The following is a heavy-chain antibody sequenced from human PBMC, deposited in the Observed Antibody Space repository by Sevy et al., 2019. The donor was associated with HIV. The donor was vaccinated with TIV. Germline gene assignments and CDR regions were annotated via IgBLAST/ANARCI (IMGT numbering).Heavy chain of an antibody. CDR2: ISYDGSNK. CDR1: GFTFSSYA. D-gene: IGHD3-3*01. Sequence: GGSLRLSCAASGFTFSSYAMHWVRQAPGKGLEWVAVISYDGSNKYYADSVKGRFTISRDNSKNTLYLQMNSLRAEDTAVYYCAGEDFWSGPPPYYYYGMDVWGQGTTVTVSS. V-gene: IGHV3-30*04. CDR3: AGEDFWSGPPPYYYYGMDV. J-gene: IGHJ6*02.